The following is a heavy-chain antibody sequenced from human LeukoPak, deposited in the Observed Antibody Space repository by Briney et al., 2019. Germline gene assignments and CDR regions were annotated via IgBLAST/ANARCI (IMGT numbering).Heavy chain of an antibody. J-gene: IGHJ4*02. CDR3: ARRIAAAEMIDY. Sequence: GESLKISCKGSGYRFTSYSIGWVRPMPGKGLEWMGIISPGDSGTRYSPSFQGQVTISADKSISTAYLQWSSLKASDTAMYYCARRIAAAEMIDYWGQGTLVTVSS. CDR1: GYRFTSYS. CDR2: ISPGDSGT. V-gene: IGHV5-51*01. D-gene: IGHD6-13*01.